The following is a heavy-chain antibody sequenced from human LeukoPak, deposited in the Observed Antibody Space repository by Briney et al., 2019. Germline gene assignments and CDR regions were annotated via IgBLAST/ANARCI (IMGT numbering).Heavy chain of an antibody. J-gene: IGHJ4*02. D-gene: IGHD6-13*01. CDR1: GGTFSSYT. V-gene: IGHV1-69*04. CDR3: AREIAGELDY. CDR2: IIPILGIA. Sequence: ASVKVSCKASGGTFSSYTISWVRQAPGQGLEWMGRIIPILGIANYAQKFQGRVTITADKSTSTAYMELRSLRSDDTAVYYCAREIAGELDYWGQGTLVTVSS.